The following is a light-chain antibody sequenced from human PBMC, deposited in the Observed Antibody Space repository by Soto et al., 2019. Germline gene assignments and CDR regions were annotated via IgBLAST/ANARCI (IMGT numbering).Light chain of an antibody. CDR1: QSVSIN. Sequence: EIVMTQSPATLSVSPGERATLSCRASQSVSINLAWYQQKPGQAPRLLIYGASTRATGIPARFSGSGSGTEFTLTISSLQSEDFAVYYCQQYNNWPPLTFGGGTKVVFK. V-gene: IGKV3D-15*01. J-gene: IGKJ4*01. CDR3: QQYNNWPPLT. CDR2: GAS.